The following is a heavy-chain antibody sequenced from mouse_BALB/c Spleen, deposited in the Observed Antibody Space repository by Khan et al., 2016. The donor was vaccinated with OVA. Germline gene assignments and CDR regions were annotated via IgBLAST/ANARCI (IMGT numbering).Heavy chain of an antibody. Sequence: EVKLEESGGGLVRPGGSMKLSCVASGFIFSSYWMSWVRHSPEKGLDWVAEIRLNSDNYATHYAESVKGKFTISRDDSKSRLYLQMNSLRAEDTGIYYCTGGLTYWGQGTLVTVSA. J-gene: IGHJ3*01. CDR2: IRLNSDNYAT. CDR1: GFIFSSYW. CDR3: TGGLTY. V-gene: IGHV6-3*01. D-gene: IGHD2-4*01.